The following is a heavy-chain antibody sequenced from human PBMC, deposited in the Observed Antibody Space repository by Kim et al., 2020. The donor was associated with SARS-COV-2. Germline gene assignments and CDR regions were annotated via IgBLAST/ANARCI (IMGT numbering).Heavy chain of an antibody. CDR3: VASHRYQLPTDYDY. CDR2: VYFNGNT. D-gene: IGHD2-2*01. Sequence: SETLSLTCIVSGVSISSGGFYWSWIRQHPGKGLEWIGNVYFNGNTQYSTSLRSRLTISVDTSKSQFSLKLNSVTAADTAVYYCVASHRYQLPTDYDYLG. CDR1: GVSISSGGFY. V-gene: IGHV4-31*03. J-gene: IGHJ4*01.